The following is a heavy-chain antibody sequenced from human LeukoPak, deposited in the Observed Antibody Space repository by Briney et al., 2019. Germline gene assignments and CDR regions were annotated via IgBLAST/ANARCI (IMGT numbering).Heavy chain of an antibody. CDR3: ARLGAEFGELSEYYFDY. CDR2: IYSGGST. D-gene: IGHD3-10*01. Sequence: GGSLRLSCAASGFTVSSNYMSWVRQAPGKGLEWVSVIYSGGSTYYADSVKGRFTISRDNSKNTLYLQMNSLRAEDTAVYYCARLGAEFGELSEYYFDYWGQGTLVTVSS. V-gene: IGHV3-66*01. J-gene: IGHJ4*02. CDR1: GFTVSSNY.